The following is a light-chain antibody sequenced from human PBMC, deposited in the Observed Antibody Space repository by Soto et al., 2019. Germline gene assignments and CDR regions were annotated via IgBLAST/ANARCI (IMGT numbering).Light chain of an antibody. J-gene: IGLJ1*01. Sequence: QSVLTQPPSASGSPGQSVTISCTGTGSDVGGYNYVSWYQQHPGKGPKLMIYEVSKRPSGVPDRFSGSKSGNTASLTVSGLQAEDEADYYCSSYAGNNINYDFGIATKVTV. CDR3: SSYAGNNINYD. CDR2: EVS. CDR1: GSDVGGYNY. V-gene: IGLV2-8*01.